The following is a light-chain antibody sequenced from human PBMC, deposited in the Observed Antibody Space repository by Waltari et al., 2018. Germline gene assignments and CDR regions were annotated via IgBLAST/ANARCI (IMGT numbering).Light chain of an antibody. Sequence: DIQMTQSPSSLSASVGDRVPISCRASQSISSYLNWYQQKPGKAPNLLHYTASSLESGVPSRFSGSGSETDFTLTITSLQPEDCATYYCQQSYSFPWTFGQGTKVEIK. CDR3: QQSYSFPWT. CDR2: TAS. CDR1: QSISSY. V-gene: IGKV1-39*01. J-gene: IGKJ1*01.